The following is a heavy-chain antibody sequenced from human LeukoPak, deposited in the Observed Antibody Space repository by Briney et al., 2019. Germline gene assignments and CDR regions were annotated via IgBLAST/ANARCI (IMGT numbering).Heavy chain of an antibody. Sequence: PGGFLRLSCAASGFTFNSYAMNWVRQAPGKGLEWVSTISGSGGSTYYGDSVKGRFTISRDNSKNTLYLQMNSLRAEDTAVYYRAKDRWYYGSGSYPFDYWGQGTLVTVSS. CDR1: GFTFNSYA. J-gene: IGHJ4*02. V-gene: IGHV3-23*01. CDR2: ISGSGGST. D-gene: IGHD3-10*01. CDR3: AKDRWYYGSGSYPFDY.